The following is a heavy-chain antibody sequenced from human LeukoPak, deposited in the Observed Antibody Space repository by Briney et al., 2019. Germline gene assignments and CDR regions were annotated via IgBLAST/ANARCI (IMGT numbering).Heavy chain of an antibody. J-gene: IGHJ4*02. CDR3: AKTWEPKFGFDH. D-gene: IGHD1-26*01. CDR1: GFTVSSNS. Sequence: GGSLRLSCTVSGFTVSSNSMHWVRQAPGKGLEWVAFIHYDGSNKYYADSVKGRFTISRDNSKNTLYLQMNSLRTEDTAVYYCAKTWEPKFGFDHWGQGTLVTVSS. V-gene: IGHV3-30*02. CDR2: IHYDGSNK.